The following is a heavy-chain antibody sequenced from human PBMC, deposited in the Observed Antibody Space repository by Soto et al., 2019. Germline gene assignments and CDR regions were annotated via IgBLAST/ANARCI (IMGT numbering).Heavy chain of an antibody. D-gene: IGHD6-13*01. CDR1: GYTFSNFW. CDR2: IYPGDHET. V-gene: IGHV5-51*01. J-gene: IGHJ4*02. CDR3: ARSPRSSPYFDY. Sequence: GESLKISCQCSGYTFSNFWVGWVRQLPGKGLEWMGIIYPGDHETRYSPSFHGKVTISADKSINTAYLQWNSLEASDTAFYFCARSPRSSPYFDYWGQGALVTVSS.